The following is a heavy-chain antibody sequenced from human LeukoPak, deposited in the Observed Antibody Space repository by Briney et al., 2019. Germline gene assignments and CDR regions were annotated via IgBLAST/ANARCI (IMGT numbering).Heavy chain of an antibody. J-gene: IGHJ4*02. CDR2: ISAYNGNT. V-gene: IGHV1-18*01. Sequence: PGASVKVSCKASGYTFTSYGISWVRQAPGQGLEWMGWISAYNGNTNYAQKLQGRVTMTTDTSTSTAYMELRSLRSDDTAVYYCARATPHYDYVWGSYRSDYWGQGTLVTVSS. CDR3: ARATPHYDYVWGSYRSDY. D-gene: IGHD3-16*02. CDR1: GYTFTSYG.